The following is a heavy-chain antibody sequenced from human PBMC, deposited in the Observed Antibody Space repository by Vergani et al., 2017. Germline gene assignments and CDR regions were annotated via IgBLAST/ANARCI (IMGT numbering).Heavy chain of an antibody. J-gene: IGHJ4*02. CDR3: ARELVGHPYDY. CDR1: GYTFTGYY. CDR2: IIPIFGIA. Sequence: QVQLVQSGAEVKKPGASVKVSCKASGYTFTGYYMHWVRQAPGQGLEWMGWIIPIFGIANYAQKFQGRVTITADKYTSTAYMELSSLRSEDTAVYYCARELVGHPYDYWGQGTLVTVSS. V-gene: IGHV1-69*17. D-gene: IGHD1-26*01.